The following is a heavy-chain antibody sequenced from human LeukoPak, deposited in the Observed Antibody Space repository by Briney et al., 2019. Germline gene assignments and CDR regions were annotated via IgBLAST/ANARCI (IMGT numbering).Heavy chain of an antibody. J-gene: IGHJ3*02. CDR2: INSDGSTT. V-gene: IGHV3-74*01. CDR1: GFTFYRYW. CDR3: SRDTADDAFDI. Sequence: GGSLRLSCAPSGFTFYRYWMHWVRQAPGKGRLWVSRINSDGSTTSYADYVKGRFTISRDNAKNTVYLQMNSVRAEDMAVYYCSRDTADDAFDIWGQGTMVTVPT.